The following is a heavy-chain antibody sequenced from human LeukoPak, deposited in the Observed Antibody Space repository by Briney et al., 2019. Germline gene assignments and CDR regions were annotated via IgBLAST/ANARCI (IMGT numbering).Heavy chain of an antibody. CDR2: LYNGGTT. J-gene: IGHJ3*02. Sequence: GGSLRLSCAASGFAVSSNYMTWVRQAPGKGLEWVSVLYNGGTTYYADSVKGRFTVSRDNSENTVYLQINSLRAEDTAVYYCAKDVGVVADAFDIWGQGTMVTVSS. CDR3: AKDVGVVADAFDI. CDR1: GFAVSSNY. D-gene: IGHD3-22*01. V-gene: IGHV3-53*01.